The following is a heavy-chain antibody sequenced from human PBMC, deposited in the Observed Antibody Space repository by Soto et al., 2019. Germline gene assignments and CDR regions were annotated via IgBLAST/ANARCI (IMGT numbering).Heavy chain of an antibody. CDR1: GGSISSSSYY. Sequence: KASETLSLTCTASGGSISSSSYYWGWIRQPPGKGLEWIGSIYYSGSTYYNPSLKSRVTISVDTSKNQFSLKLSSVTAADTAVYYCARQSSGWMDFDYWGQGTLVTVSS. V-gene: IGHV4-39*01. D-gene: IGHD6-19*01. CDR2: IYYSGST. J-gene: IGHJ4*02. CDR3: ARQSSGWMDFDY.